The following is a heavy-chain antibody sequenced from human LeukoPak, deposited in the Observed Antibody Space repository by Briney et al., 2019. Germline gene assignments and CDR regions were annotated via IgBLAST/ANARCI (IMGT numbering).Heavy chain of an antibody. Sequence: GGSLRLSCAASGLTFSSHSMNWVRQAHGKGLESVSSIRSSSAPIYYANSVKGRFTISSDNAKNSLYQQIDSLGDEDAAVYYCARSGYYTFDYWGQGSLVTVSS. CDR1: GLTFSSHS. J-gene: IGHJ4*02. D-gene: IGHD3/OR15-3a*01. V-gene: IGHV3-48*02. CDR2: IRSSSAPI. CDR3: ARSGYYTFDY.